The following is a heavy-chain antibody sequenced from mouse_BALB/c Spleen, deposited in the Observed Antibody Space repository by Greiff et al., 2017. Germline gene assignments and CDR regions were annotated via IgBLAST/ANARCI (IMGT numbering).Heavy chain of an antibody. V-gene: IGHV1-54*03. J-gene: IGHJ3*01. CDR1: GYAFTNYL. CDR3: ARSFYSDYAWFAY. D-gene: IGHD2-4*01. Sequence: VQLQQSGAELVRPGTSVKVSCKASGYAFTNYLIEWVKQRPGQGLEWIGVINPGSGGTNYNEKFKGKATLTADKSSSTAYMQLSSLTSDDSAVYFCARSFYSDYAWFAYWGQGTLVTVSA. CDR2: INPGSGGT.